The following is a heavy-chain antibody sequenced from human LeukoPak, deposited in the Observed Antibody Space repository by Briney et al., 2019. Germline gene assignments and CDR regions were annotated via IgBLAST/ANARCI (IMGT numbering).Heavy chain of an antibody. CDR2: VYYRGTS. J-gene: IGHJ4*02. D-gene: IGHD2-21*01. Sequence: QPSETLSLTCTVSGGSINTSSYYWSWIRQPPGKGLEWIGSVYYRGTSYHNPSLKGRVTMSVDTTRNQFSLRLTSVTAADTAGYYCARDSLSIVALFDCWGQGTLVSVSS. V-gene: IGHV4-39*07. CDR1: GGSINTSSYY. CDR3: ARDSLSIVALFDC.